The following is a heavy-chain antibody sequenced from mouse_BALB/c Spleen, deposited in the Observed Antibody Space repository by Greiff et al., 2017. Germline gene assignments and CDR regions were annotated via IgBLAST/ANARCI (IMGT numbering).Heavy chain of an antibody. J-gene: IGHJ3*01. Sequence: EVQLQQSGPGLVKPSQSLSLTCTVTGYSITSDYAWNWIRQFPGNKLEWMGYISYSGSTSYNPSLKSRISITRDTSKNQFFLQLNSVTTEDTATYYCARRGILITTWFAYWGQGTLVTVSA. CDR2: ISYSGST. D-gene: IGHD1-1*01. V-gene: IGHV3-2*02. CDR1: GYSITSDYA. CDR3: ARRGILITTWFAY.